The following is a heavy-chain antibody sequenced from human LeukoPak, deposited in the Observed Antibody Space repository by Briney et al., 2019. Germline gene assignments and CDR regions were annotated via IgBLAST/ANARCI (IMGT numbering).Heavy chain of an antibody. CDR2: IYSVGST. D-gene: IGHD3-22*01. V-gene: IGHV3-53*01. Sequence: PGGSLRLSCAASGFIVSSTYMSWVRQTPGKGLEWVSVIYSVGSTYYADSVKGRFTISRDNSKKTLYLQMNSLRAEDTAMYYCARAFSDDSSGWTAFDIWGQGTMVTVSS. CDR1: GFIVSSTY. CDR3: ARAFSDDSSGWTAFDI. J-gene: IGHJ3*02.